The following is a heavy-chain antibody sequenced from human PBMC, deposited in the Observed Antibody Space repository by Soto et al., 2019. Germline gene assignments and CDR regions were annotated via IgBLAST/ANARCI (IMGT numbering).Heavy chain of an antibody. V-gene: IGHV3-23*01. CDR1: GFTFSSYA. CDR3: AKARRLIDY. D-gene: IGHD5-12*01. Sequence: VSVKVSCAASGFTFSSYAMSWVRQAPGKGLEWVSAISGSGGSTYYADSVKGRFTISRDNSKNTLYLQMNSLRAEDTAVYYCAKARRLIDYWGQGTLVTVSS. J-gene: IGHJ4*02. CDR2: ISGSGGST.